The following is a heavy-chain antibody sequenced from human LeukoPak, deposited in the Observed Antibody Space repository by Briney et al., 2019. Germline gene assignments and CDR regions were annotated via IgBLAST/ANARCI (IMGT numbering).Heavy chain of an antibody. CDR3: AKGLNTGSDFDY. D-gene: IGHD5-18*01. V-gene: IGHV3-23*01. Sequence: GGSLRLSCAASGFTFNSYGMSWVRQAPGKGLEWVSAISGSGGSTYYAESVKGRFTISRDNSKNTLYLQMNSLRAEDTAVYYCAKGLNTGSDFDYWGQGTLVTVSS. CDR1: GFTFNSYG. J-gene: IGHJ4*02. CDR2: ISGSGGST.